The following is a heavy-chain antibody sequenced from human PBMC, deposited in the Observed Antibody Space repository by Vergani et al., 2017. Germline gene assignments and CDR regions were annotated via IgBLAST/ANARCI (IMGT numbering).Heavy chain of an antibody. Sequence: QVQLQQWGAGLLKPSETLSLTCAVYGGSFSGYYWSWIRQPPGKGLEWIGEINHSGSTNYNPSLKSRVTISVDTSKNQFSLKLSSVTAADTAVYYCRVIAAATMGPFDIWGQGTMVTVSS. CDR2: INHSGST. J-gene: IGHJ3*02. D-gene: IGHD6-13*01. CDR3: RVIAAATMGPFDI. V-gene: IGHV4-34*01. CDR1: GGSFSGYY.